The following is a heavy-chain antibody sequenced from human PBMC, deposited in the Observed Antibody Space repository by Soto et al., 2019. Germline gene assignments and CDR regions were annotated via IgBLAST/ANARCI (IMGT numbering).Heavy chain of an antibody. V-gene: IGHV1-69*02. J-gene: IGHJ5*02. D-gene: IGHD2-2*01. CDR3: ASGGAVVVPVAVERHNWFDP. CDR1: GGTFSSYS. Sequence: QVQLVQSGAEVKKPGSSVKVSCEASGGTFSSYSFSWVRQAPGQGLEWMGRVIPILGMANYAQKFQGRVTITADKSTSTVYMELSRLRSEDTSVYYCASGGAVVVPVAVERHNWFDPWGQGTLVTVSS. CDR2: VIPILGMA.